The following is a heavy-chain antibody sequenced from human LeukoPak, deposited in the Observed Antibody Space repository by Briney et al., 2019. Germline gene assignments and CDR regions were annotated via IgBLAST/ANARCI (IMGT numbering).Heavy chain of an antibody. D-gene: IGHD5-18*01. J-gene: IGHJ3*02. CDR2: IDHSGST. Sequence: SETLSLTCTVSGGSISSYYWSWIRQPPGKGLEWIGEIDHSGSTNYNPSLKSRVTISVDTSKNQFSLKLSSVTAADTAVYYCARVDTAMVTSWAFDIWGQGTMVTVSS. CDR1: GGSISSYY. V-gene: IGHV4-34*01. CDR3: ARVDTAMVTSWAFDI.